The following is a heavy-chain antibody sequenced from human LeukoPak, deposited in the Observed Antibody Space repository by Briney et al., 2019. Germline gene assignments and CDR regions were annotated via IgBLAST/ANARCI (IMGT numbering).Heavy chain of an antibody. CDR1: GGSISSGDYY. CDR3: ARAGSRIVPYY. V-gene: IGHV4-30-4*08. Sequence: SQTVSLTCTVSGGSISSGDYYWSWVRQPPGKGLEWIGYIYYSGSTYYNPSLKSRVTISVDTSKNQFSLKLSSVTAADTAVYYCARAGSRIVPYYWGQGTLVAVSS. CDR2: IYYSGST. J-gene: IGHJ4*02. D-gene: IGHD2-2*01.